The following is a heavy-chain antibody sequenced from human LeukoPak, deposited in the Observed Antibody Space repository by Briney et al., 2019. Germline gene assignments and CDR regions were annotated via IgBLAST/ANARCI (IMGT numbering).Heavy chain of an antibody. CDR2: ISSSSSTI. V-gene: IGHV3-48*04. CDR3: ARGDGSSWSVFVVDMGVQMEYFDY. CDR1: GFTFSSYS. Sequence: PGGSLRLSCAASGFTFSSYSMNWVRQAPGKGLAWVSYISSSSSTIYYADSVKGRFTISRDNAKNSLYLQMNSLRTEDTAVYYCARGDGSSWSVFVVDMGVQMEYFDYWGQGTLATVSS. D-gene: IGHD6-13*01. J-gene: IGHJ4*02.